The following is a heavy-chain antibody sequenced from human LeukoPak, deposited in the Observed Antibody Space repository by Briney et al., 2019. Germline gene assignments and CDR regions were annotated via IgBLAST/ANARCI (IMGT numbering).Heavy chain of an antibody. CDR2: ISSSGSTI. CDR3: ARDVSWWYSSISGEYFDY. Sequence: GGSLRLSCAASGFTFSDYYMSWIRQAPGKGLEWVSYISSSGSTIYYADSVKGRFTISRDNAKNSLYLQMNSLRAEDTAVYYCARDVSWWYSSISGEYFDYWGQGTLVTVSS. D-gene: IGHD6-13*01. V-gene: IGHV3-11*01. CDR1: GFTFSDYY. J-gene: IGHJ4*02.